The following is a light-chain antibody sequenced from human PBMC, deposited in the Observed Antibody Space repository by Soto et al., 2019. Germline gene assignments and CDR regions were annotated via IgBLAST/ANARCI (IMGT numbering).Light chain of an antibody. CDR3: SPYTSSSTSYV. CDR1: SSDVGGYNY. V-gene: IGLV2-14*01. CDR2: EVS. Sequence: QSALTQPASVSGSPGQSITISCTGTSSDVGGYNYVSWYQQHPGKAPKLMIYEVSNRPSGVSNRFSGSKSGNTASLTISGLQAEDEADYYCSPYTSSSTSYVFGTGTKVTVL. J-gene: IGLJ1*01.